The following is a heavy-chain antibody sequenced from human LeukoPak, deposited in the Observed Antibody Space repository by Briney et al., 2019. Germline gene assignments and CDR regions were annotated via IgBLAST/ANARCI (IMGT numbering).Heavy chain of an antibody. CDR1: GFSFSDFY. CDR3: ARPPSNSGWYYFDY. Sequence: GGSLRLSCIASGFSFSDFYMSWIRQAPGKGLEWVSYISSSSSSVYYADSVKGRFTISRDTAKNPLYLQMNSLRAEDTAVYYCARPPSNSGWYYFDYWGQGTLVTVSS. D-gene: IGHD6-19*01. J-gene: IGHJ4*02. CDR2: ISSSSSSV. V-gene: IGHV3-11*04.